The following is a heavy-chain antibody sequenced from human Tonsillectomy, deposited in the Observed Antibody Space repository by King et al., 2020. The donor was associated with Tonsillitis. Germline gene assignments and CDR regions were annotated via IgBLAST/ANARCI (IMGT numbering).Heavy chain of an antibody. CDR3: AKDPASSTIFGVVIDY. J-gene: IGHJ4*02. D-gene: IGHD3-3*01. Sequence: VQLVESGGGVVQPWRSLRLSCAASGFTFSSYGMHWVRQAPGKGLEWVAVISYDGSNKYYADSVKGRFTISRDNSKNTLYLQMNSLRAEDTAVYYCAKDPASSTIFGVVIDYWGQGTLVTVSS. CDR1: GFTFSSYG. V-gene: IGHV3-30*18. CDR2: ISYDGSNK.